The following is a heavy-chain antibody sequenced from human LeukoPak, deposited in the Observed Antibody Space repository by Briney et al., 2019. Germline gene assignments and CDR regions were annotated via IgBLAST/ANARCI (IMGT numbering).Heavy chain of an antibody. CDR1: GGSISLYY. CDR2: IYTSGT. CDR3: ARDRVGQQLVGRKNNYYYMDV. D-gene: IGHD6-13*01. J-gene: IGHJ6*03. Sequence: SETLSLTCTVSGGSISLYYWSWIRQPAGKGLEWIGRIYTSGTSYNPSLKSRVTMSLDTSKNQFSLKLRSVTAADTAVYYCARDRVGQQLVGRKNNYYYMDVWGKGTTVTISS. V-gene: IGHV4-4*07.